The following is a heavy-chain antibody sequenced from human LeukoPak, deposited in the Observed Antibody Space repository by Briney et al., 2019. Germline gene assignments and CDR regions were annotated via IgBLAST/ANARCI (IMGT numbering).Heavy chain of an antibody. CDR1: GGTFSSYA. J-gene: IGHJ4*02. D-gene: IGHD1-26*01. Sequence: PVKVSCKASGGTFSSYAINWVRQAPGQGLEWMGGIIPIFGTANYAQKFQGRLTITTDESTSTAYMELSSLRSEDTAVYYCARVFARGGEISGSYYYYWGQGTLVTVSS. CDR3: ARVFARGGEISGSYYYY. CDR2: IIPIFGTA. V-gene: IGHV1-69*05.